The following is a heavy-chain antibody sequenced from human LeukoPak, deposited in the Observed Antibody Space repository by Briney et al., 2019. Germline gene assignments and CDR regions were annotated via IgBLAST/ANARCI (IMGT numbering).Heavy chain of an antibody. CDR1: GGSISSYY. CDR3: AAERGGYSYGSLDY. J-gene: IGHJ4*02. D-gene: IGHD5-18*01. CDR2: IYTSGST. V-gene: IGHV4-4*07. Sequence: SETLSLTCTVSGGSISSYYWSWIRQPAVKGLEWIGRIYTSGSTNYNPSLKSRVTMSVDTSKNQFSLKLSSVTAADTAVYYCAAERGGYSYGSLDYWGQGTLVTVSS.